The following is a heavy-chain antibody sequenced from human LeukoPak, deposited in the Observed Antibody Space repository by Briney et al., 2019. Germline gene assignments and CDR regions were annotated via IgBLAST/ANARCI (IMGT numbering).Heavy chain of an antibody. Sequence: SVKVSCKASGFTLTSSAVQWVRQARGQRLEWIGWIVVGSGNTNYAQKFQERVTITRDMSTSTTYMELSSLRSEDTAVYYCAADPHIVVVPAAIGDGRDFDYWGQGTLVTVSS. J-gene: IGHJ4*02. V-gene: IGHV1-58*01. CDR3: AADPHIVVVPAAIGDGRDFDY. D-gene: IGHD2-2*02. CDR1: GFTLTSSA. CDR2: IVVGSGNT.